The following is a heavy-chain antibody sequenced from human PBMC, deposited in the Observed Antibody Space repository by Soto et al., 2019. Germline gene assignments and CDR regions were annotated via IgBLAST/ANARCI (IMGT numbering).Heavy chain of an antibody. J-gene: IGHJ4*02. V-gene: IGHV1-69*02. Sequence: QVQLVQSGAEVKKPGSSVKVSCKASGGTFSSYTISWVRQAPGQGLEWMGRFIPILGIANYAQKFQGRVTITADKSTSTAYMELSSLRSEDTAVYYCARGPDQAPFDYWGQGTLVTVSS. CDR3: ARGPDQAPFDY. D-gene: IGHD2-2*01. CDR1: GGTFSSYT. CDR2: FIPILGIA.